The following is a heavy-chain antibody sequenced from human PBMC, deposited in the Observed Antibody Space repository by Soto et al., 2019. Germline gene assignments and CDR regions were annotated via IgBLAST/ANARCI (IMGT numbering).Heavy chain of an antibody. Sequence: PGESLKISCKGSGYSFSFYWIGWVRQMPGKGLEWMAIMYPDDSDIRYSPSFEAHVTISADKSTSTAFLQWSSLKASDTAMYYCATAYVYDFENSNYYRDAFDIWGQGTLVTVSS. V-gene: IGHV5-51*01. J-gene: IGHJ3*02. CDR1: GYSFSFYW. D-gene: IGHD3-22*01. CDR2: MYPDDSDI. CDR3: ATAYVYDFENSNYYRDAFDI.